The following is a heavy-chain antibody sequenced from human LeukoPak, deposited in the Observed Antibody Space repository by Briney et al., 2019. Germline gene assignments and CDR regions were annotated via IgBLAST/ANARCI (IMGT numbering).Heavy chain of an antibody. CDR3: ARADSVEGSSGLPAAFDI. CDR1: GDSVSSNSAA. V-gene: IGHV6-1*01. CDR2: TYYRSKWYN. D-gene: IGHD6-13*01. J-gene: IGHJ3*02. Sequence: SQTLSLTCAISGDSVSSNSAAWNWIRQSPSRGLEWLGRTYYRSKWYNDYAVSVKSRITINPDTSKNQFSLQLNSVTPEDTAVYYCARADSVEGSSGLPAAFDIWGQGTMVTVSS.